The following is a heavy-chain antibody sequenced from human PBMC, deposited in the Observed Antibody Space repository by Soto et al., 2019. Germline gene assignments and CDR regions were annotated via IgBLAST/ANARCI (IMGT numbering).Heavy chain of an antibody. D-gene: IGHD6-19*01. CDR1: GFTFSSFV. CDR2: ISYDGSYK. J-gene: IGHJ4*02. V-gene: IGHV3-30-3*01. Sequence: QVQLVESGRNMVQPGRSLRLSCEASGFTFSSFVMHWVRQAPGKGLEWVAVISYDGSYKYYAGSVTGRFTISRDNSKNTPYLQMNFLRAQDTAVYYCARDPHSRGWHEWVSMTLPIDFDFWGQGTLVTVSS. CDR3: ARDPHSRGWHEWVSMTLPIDFDF.